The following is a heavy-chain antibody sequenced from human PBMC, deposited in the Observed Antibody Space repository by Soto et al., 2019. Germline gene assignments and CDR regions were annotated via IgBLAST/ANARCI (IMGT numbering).Heavy chain of an antibody. Sequence: QVQLVQSGAEEKKPGASVKVSCKASGYTFTSYAMHWVRQAPGQRLEWMGWINAGNGNTKYSQKFQGRVTITRDTAASTAYMEPSSLRSEDTAVYSCARSIVRVTALDYWGQGALGTVSS. D-gene: IGHD2-21*02. V-gene: IGHV1-3*05. J-gene: IGHJ4*02. CDR1: GYTFTSYA. CDR2: INAGNGNT. CDR3: ARSIVRVTALDY.